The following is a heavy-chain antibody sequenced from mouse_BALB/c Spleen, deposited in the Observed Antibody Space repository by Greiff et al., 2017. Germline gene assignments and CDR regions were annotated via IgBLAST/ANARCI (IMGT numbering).Heavy chain of an antibody. D-gene: IGHD1-1*01. CDR1: GYTFSSYW. CDR3: ARPYYYGSSPFAY. J-gene: IGHJ3*01. V-gene: IGHV1-9*01. CDR2: ILPGSGST. Sequence: QVQLQQSGAELMKPGASVKISCKATGYTFSSYWIEWVKQRPGHGLEWIGEILPGSGSTNYNEKFKGKATFTADTSSNTAYMQLSSLTSEDSAVYYCARPYYYGSSPFAYWGQGTLVTLSA.